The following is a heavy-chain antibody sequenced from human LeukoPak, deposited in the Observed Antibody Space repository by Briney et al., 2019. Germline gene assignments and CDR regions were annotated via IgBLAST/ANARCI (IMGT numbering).Heavy chain of an antibody. CDR2: INPDGDGM. V-gene: IGHV3-7*01. Sequence: GGSLRLSCTASGFTFSRSWMNWIRQAPGKGLEWVANINPDGDGMRFVDSVKGRFTMSRDNAQSSLHLQMNSLRVEDTAFYYCAAWSDRGYSYWGQGVLVTVSS. CDR3: AAWSDRGYSY. J-gene: IGHJ4*02. CDR1: GFTFSRSW. D-gene: IGHD5-12*01.